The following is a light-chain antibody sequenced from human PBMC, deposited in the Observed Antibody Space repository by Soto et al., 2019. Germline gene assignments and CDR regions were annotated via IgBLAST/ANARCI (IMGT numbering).Light chain of an antibody. CDR1: SSDIGTYNS. J-gene: IGLJ2*01. Sequence: QSALTQPASVSGSPGQSITISCTGTSSDIGTYNSVSWYQQHAGKVPKLMIYDVTNRPSGVSDRFSGSKSGNTASLTISGLQAEDEADYYCTSYTTSSTLVFGGGTKVTLL. CDR2: DVT. V-gene: IGLV2-14*01. CDR3: TSYTTSSTLV.